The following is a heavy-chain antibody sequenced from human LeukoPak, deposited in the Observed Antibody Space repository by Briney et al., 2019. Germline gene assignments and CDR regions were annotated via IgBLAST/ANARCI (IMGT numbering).Heavy chain of an antibody. CDR1: GGTFSSYA. CDR3: ARDIGNLNYGP. J-gene: IGHJ5*02. D-gene: IGHD1-7*01. V-gene: IGHV1-69*13. Sequence: SVKVSCKASGGTFSSYAISWVRQSPGQGLEWMGGIIPIFGTANYAQKFQGRVTITADESTSTAYMELSSQRSEDTAVYYCARDIGNLNYGPWGQGTLVTVSS. CDR2: IIPIFGTA.